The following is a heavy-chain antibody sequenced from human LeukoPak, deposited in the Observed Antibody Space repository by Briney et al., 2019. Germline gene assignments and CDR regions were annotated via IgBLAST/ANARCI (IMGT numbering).Heavy chain of an antibody. CDR3: TRSGDYGDIVGMDV. V-gene: IGHV3-23*01. CDR2: LSGSGGST. D-gene: IGHD4-17*01. CDR1: GFTFSSYA. J-gene: IGHJ6*02. Sequence: GGSLRLSCAASGFTFSSYAMTWVRQAPGKGLERVSALSGSGGSTYYADSVKGRVTISRDKSKNTLYLQMNSLKTEDTADYYCTRSGDYGDIVGMDVWGQGTTVTVSS.